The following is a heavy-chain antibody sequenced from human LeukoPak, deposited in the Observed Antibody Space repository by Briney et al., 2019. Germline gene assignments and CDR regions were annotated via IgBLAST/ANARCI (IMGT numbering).Heavy chain of an antibody. CDR3: ARAHYYDTSGYFVRHWFDP. D-gene: IGHD3-22*01. J-gene: IGHJ5*02. Sequence: PSETLSLTCTVSGDSISSYYWSWIRQPPGKGLEWIGNIYDSGSTNYNPSLKSRVTISVDTSKNQFSLKLSSVTAADTAVYYCARAHYYDTSGYFVRHWFDPWGQGTLVTVSS. CDR1: GDSISSYY. CDR2: IYDSGST. V-gene: IGHV4-59*01.